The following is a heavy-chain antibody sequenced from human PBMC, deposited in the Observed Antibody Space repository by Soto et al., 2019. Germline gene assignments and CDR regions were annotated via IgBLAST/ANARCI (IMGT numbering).Heavy chain of an antibody. D-gene: IGHD3-22*01. CDR1: GCSVSSSSYY. V-gene: IGHV4-39*01. J-gene: IGHJ6*02. CDR3: ARHDRGPDTPYYYYGMDV. Sequence: LSLTCTVSGCSVSSSSYYWGWIRQPPGKGLEWIGSIYYSGSTYYNPSLKSRVTISVDTSKNQFSLKLSSVTAADTAVYYCARHDRGPDTPYYYYGMDVWGQGTTVTVSS. CDR2: IYYSGST.